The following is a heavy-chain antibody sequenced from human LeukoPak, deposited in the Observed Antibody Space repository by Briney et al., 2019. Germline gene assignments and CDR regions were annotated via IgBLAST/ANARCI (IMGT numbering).Heavy chain of an antibody. D-gene: IGHD3-3*01. CDR2: INPNSGGT. Sequence: GASVKVSRKASGYTFTGYYMHWVRQAPGQGLEWMGWINPNSGGTNYAQKFQGRVTMTRDTSISTAYMELSRLRSDDTAVYYCARVAFNRITIFGVVILEEAFDIWGQGTMVTVSS. J-gene: IGHJ3*02. CDR3: ARVAFNRITIFGVVILEEAFDI. V-gene: IGHV1-2*02. CDR1: GYTFTGYY.